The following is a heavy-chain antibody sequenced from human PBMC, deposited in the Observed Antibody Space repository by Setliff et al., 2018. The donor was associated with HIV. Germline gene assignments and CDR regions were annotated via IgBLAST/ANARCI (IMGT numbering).Heavy chain of an antibody. CDR3: ARVPVAGANWFDP. Sequence: ASETLSLTCSVSGVSINRTDHYWGWIRQSPGKRLEWIGSVSQSGSTYYNPSLKSRITISVDRSKNLSSLKLISVTAADQGVYYCARVPVAGANWFDPWGLGTLVTVSS. D-gene: IGHD2-21*01. V-gene: IGHV4-39*01. CDR1: GVSINRTDHY. CDR2: VSQSGST. J-gene: IGHJ5*02.